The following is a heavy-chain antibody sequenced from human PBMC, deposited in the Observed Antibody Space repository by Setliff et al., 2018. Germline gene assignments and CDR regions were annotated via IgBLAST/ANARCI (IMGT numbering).Heavy chain of an antibody. CDR1: GYTFTSHY. V-gene: IGHV1-46*01. J-gene: IGHJ3*02. CDR2: INPSSGRT. D-gene: IGHD3-22*01. CDR3: SRDVFPYHYEGAFDI. Sequence: ASVKVSCKASGYTFTSHYMHWVRQAPGLGLEWMGTINPSSGRTSYAQKFKGRVTMTSDTSTSTVYMDMSSLRSEDTAVYYCSRDVFPYHYEGAFDIWGQGTMVTVSS.